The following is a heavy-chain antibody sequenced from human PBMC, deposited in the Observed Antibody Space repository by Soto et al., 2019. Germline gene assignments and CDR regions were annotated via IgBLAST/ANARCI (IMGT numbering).Heavy chain of an antibody. CDR1: VYIFPNYA. D-gene: IGHD3-3*01. J-gene: IGHJ6*02. V-gene: IGHV1-18*04. CDR3: ASLYYDFWSGYYQRTSYGMDV. CDR2: INAYNGNT. Sequence: ASVKVSCKASVYIFPNYAIHWVRQAPGQRPEWMGWINAYNGNTKYAQKLQGRVTMTTDTSTSTAYMELRSLRSDDTAVYYCASLYYDFWSGYYQRTSYGMDVWGQGTTVTVSS.